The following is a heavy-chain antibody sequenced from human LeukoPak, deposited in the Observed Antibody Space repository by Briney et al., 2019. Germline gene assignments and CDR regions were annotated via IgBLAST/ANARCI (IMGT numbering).Heavy chain of an antibody. D-gene: IGHD3-16*01. CDR3: ARVPTWGPQNRIDY. CDR1: GYPISSGYY. J-gene: IGHJ4*02. CDR2: IYHSGST. Sequence: SETLSLTCTVSGYPISSGYYWGWIRQPPGKGLEWIGSIYHSGSTYYNPSLKSRVTISVDTSKNQFSLKLSSVTAADTAVYYCARVPTWGPQNRIDYWGQGTLVTVSS. V-gene: IGHV4-38-2*02.